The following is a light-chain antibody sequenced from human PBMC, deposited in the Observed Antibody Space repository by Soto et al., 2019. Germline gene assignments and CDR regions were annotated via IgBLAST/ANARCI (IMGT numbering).Light chain of an antibody. V-gene: IGKV3-11*01. CDR2: DAS. Sequence: EIVLTQSPATLSLSPGERATLSCRASQSVSSYLAWYQHKPGQAPRLLIYDASKRATSIPARFSGSGSGTDFTLTISSLEPEDFAVYYCQQRSNWPPTWTFGQGTKVELK. J-gene: IGKJ1*01. CDR3: QQRSNWPPTWT. CDR1: QSVSSY.